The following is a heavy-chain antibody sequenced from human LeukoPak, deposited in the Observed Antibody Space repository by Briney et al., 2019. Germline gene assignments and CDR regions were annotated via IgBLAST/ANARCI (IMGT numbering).Heavy chain of an antibody. J-gene: IGHJ4*02. V-gene: IGHV3-21*01. D-gene: IGHD2-2*01. CDR1: GFIFSSYS. CDR3: GRGVVAYNDY. CDR2: ISNSSIYI. Sequence: GGSLRLSCAVSGFIFSSYSMNWVRQAPGKGLEWVSSISNSSIYIYYADSVKGRFTISRDNAKNSLYLQMNSLRAEDTAVYYCGRGVVAYNDYWGQGTLVTVSS.